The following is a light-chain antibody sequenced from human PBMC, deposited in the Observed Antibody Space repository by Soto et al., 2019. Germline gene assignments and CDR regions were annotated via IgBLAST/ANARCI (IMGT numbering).Light chain of an antibody. CDR2: EVS. CDR1: SSDVGGYNY. J-gene: IGLJ1*01. V-gene: IGLV2-14*01. Sequence: QSVLTQPASVSGSPGQSITISCTGTSSDVGGYNYVSWYQQHPGKAPKLMIYEVSNRPSGVSNRFAGSKSGNTASLTISGLQAEDGAEYYCSSYISSSIDYVFGTGTKVTVL. CDR3: SSYISSSIDYV.